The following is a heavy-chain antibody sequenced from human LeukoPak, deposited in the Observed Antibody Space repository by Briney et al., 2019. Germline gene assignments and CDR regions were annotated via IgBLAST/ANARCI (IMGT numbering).Heavy chain of an antibody. CDR1: GFTFSYHW. Sequence: GGSLRLSCAASGFTFSYHWMTWARQAPGKGLEWVANIENDGAVKNYVDSVKGRFTISRDNAKNSLYLQMNSLGAEDTAVYYCAKDSYSKGDFWGQGVLVTVSS. J-gene: IGHJ4*02. V-gene: IGHV3-7*01. D-gene: IGHD6-13*01. CDR2: IENDGAVK. CDR3: AKDSYSKGDF.